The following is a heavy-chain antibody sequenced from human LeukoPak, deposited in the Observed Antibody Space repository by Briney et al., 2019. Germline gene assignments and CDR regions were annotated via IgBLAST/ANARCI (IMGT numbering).Heavy chain of an antibody. CDR3: ARETVTGSYYYDSSGYYGNAFDI. CDR1: GFSFSVYW. CDR2: IKTDGSIT. V-gene: IGHV3-74*01. J-gene: IGHJ3*02. Sequence: GGSLRLSCAASGFSFSVYWMHWVRQAPGRGPVWVSRIKTDGSITDYADFVKGRFTISRDNAKNSLYLQMHSLRAEDTALYYCARETVTGSYYYDSSGYYGNAFDIWGQGTMVTVSS. D-gene: IGHD3-22*01.